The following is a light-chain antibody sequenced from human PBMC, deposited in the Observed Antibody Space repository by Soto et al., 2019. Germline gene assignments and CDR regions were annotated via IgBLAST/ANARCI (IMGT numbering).Light chain of an antibody. V-gene: IGKV1-5*01. CDR1: QSISSW. CDR3: QQYNSYPWT. J-gene: IGKJ1*01. Sequence: QLTPNPYTLSASVGERVTIACRASQSISSWLAWYQVKPGKAPKLLIYDASSLERGVPSRFSGSGSGTEFTLTVSRLQPADFATYYCQQYNSYPWTLGQGTKVDIK. CDR2: DAS.